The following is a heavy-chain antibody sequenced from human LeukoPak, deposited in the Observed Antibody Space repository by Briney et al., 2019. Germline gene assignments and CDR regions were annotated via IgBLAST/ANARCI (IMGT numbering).Heavy chain of an antibody. Sequence: GGSPRLSCAASGFTFSSYAMSWVRQAPGKGLEWVSSICSSSSYIYYADSVKGRFTISRDNAKNSLYLQMNSLRAEDTAVYYCARVVAVAGRAFDIWGQGTMVTVSS. J-gene: IGHJ3*02. CDR2: ICSSSSYI. CDR3: ARVVAVAGRAFDI. V-gene: IGHV3-21*01. CDR1: GFTFSSYA. D-gene: IGHD6-19*01.